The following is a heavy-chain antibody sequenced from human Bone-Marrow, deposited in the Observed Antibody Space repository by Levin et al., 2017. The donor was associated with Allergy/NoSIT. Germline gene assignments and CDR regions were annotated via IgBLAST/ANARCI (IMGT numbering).Heavy chain of an antibody. J-gene: IGHJ6*01. CDR1: GYSFTSYG. V-gene: IGHV1-3*04. Sequence: AASVKVSCKASGYSFTSYGMHWVRQAPGQGLEWMGWINIGNGNTRSSRKFRGRVTISRETSANTLYMELGGLTFEDTAVYYCAREYTSNPWDSHSYFGLDVWGPGTPVSVSS. D-gene: IGHD1-26*01. CDR2: INIGNGNT. CDR3: AREYTSNPWDSHSYFGLDV.